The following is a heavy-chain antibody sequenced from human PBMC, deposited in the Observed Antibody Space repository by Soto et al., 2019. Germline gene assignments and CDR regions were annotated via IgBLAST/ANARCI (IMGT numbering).Heavy chain of an antibody. CDR2: ISYDGSNK. CDR3: AKDIFCSGGSCYFQYYYYGMDV. Sequence: PGGSLRLSCAASGFTFSSYGMHWVRQAPGKGLEWVAVISYDGSNKYYADSVKGRFTISRDNSKNTLYLQMNSLRAEDTAVYYCAKDIFCSGGSCYFQYYYYGMDVWGQGTTVTV. CDR1: GFTFSSYG. J-gene: IGHJ6*02. D-gene: IGHD2-15*01. V-gene: IGHV3-30*18.